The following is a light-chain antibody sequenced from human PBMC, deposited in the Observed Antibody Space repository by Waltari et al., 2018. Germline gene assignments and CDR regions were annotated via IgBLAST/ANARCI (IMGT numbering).Light chain of an antibody. J-gene: IGLJ1*01. V-gene: IGLV2-23*02. Sequence: QSALTQPASVSGSPGQSITISCTGTSSDVGGYNYVSWYQQHPGKAPKLMIYDVSKRPSGVSKRFSGSKSGNPASLTISGLQAEDEADYYCCSYAGSSTPYVFGTGTKVTVL. CDR2: DVS. CDR3: CSYAGSSTPYV. CDR1: SSDVGGYNY.